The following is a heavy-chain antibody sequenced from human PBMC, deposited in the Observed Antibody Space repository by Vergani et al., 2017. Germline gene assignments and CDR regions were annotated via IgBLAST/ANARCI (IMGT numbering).Heavy chain of an antibody. CDR1: GFTFSSYS. CDR3: ARDVGARDFFFDY. Sequence: EVQLVESGGGLVQPGGSLRLSCAASGFTFSSYSMNWVRQAPGKGLEWVSYISSSSSTIYYADSVKGRFTISRDNAKNSLYLQMNSLGDEDTAVYYCARDVGARDFFFDYWGQGTLVTVSS. D-gene: IGHD1-26*01. V-gene: IGHV3-48*02. J-gene: IGHJ4*02. CDR2: ISSSSSTI.